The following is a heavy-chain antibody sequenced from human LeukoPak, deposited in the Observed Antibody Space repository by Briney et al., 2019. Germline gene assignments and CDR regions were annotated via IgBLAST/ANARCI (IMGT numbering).Heavy chain of an antibody. CDR1: GFTFSSYK. CDR2: ISSSGSTI. CDR3: ARDSAVAGRDY. V-gene: IGHV3-48*03. J-gene: IGHJ4*02. Sequence: GGSLRLSCAASGFTFSSYKMNWVRQAPGKGLEWVSYISSSGSTIYYADSVKGRFTISRDNAKNSLYLQMNSLRAEDTAVYYCARDSAVAGRDYWGQGTLVTVSS. D-gene: IGHD6-19*01.